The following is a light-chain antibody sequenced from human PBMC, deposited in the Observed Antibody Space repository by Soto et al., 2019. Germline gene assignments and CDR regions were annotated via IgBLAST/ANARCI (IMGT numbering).Light chain of an antibody. V-gene: IGLV1-44*01. CDR3: AAWDDSLDGPL. CDR2: SNN. Sequence: QSALTQPASVSGSPGQSITISCTGTSSDVGGYNYVSWYQQFPGTAPKLLIHSNNQRPSGVADRFSGSKSGTSASLAISGLQSEDEADYYCAAWDDSLDGPLFGGGTKVTVL. CDR1: SSDVGGYNY. J-gene: IGLJ2*01.